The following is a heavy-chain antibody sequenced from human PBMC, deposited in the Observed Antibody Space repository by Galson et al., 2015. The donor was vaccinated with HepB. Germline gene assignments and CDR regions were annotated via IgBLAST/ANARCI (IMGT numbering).Heavy chain of an antibody. J-gene: IGHJ4*02. V-gene: IGHV3-74*01. D-gene: IGHD6-19*01. CDR2: INSDGSTT. CDR3: ARGLAVAATVFPDY. Sequence: SLRLSCAASGFTFSSYWMHWVRQGPGKGLVWVSRINSDGSTTTYADSVKGRFTISRDNAKNTLYLQMNSLRAGDTAVYYCARGLAVAATVFPDYWGQGTLVTVSS. CDR1: GFTFSSYW.